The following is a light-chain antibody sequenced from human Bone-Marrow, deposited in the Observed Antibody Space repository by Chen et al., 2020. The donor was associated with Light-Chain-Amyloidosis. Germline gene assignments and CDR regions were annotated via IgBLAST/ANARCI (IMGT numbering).Light chain of an antibody. CDR2: RDT. V-gene: IGLV3-25*03. Sequence: SYELTQPPSVSVSPGQTARITCSGDDLPTKYAYWYQQKPGQAPVLVIHRDTERPSGISERFSGSSSGTTATLTISVVQAEDEADYHCQSADSDVTYEVIFGGGTKLTVL. CDR1: DLPTKY. J-gene: IGLJ2*01. CDR3: QSADSDVTYEVI.